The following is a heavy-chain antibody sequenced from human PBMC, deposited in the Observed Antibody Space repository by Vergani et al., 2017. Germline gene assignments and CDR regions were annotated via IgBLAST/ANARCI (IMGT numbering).Heavy chain of an antibody. CDR1: GGSISSYY. D-gene: IGHD2-21*02. J-gene: IGHJ3*02. V-gene: IGHV4-59*01. CDR3: ARNPYCGGDCYSDAFDI. Sequence: QVQLQESGPGLVKPSETLSLTCTVSGGSISSYYWSWIRQPPGQGLEWIGYIYYSGSTNYNPSLKSRVTISVDTSKNQFSLKLSSVTAAATAVYYCARNPYCGGDCYSDAFDIWGQGTMVTVSS. CDR2: IYYSGST.